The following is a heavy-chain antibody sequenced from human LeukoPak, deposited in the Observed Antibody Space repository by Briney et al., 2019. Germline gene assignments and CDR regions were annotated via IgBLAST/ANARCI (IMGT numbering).Heavy chain of an antibody. Sequence: PGGSLRLSCAASGFTFSTYAMTWVRQAPGKGLEWGSAISGSGGSTYYGDSVKGRFTISRDNSKNTLYLQMNSLRAEDTAVYYCAKGRYGDYAGDHWGQGTLVTVSS. CDR3: AKGRYGDYAGDH. CDR2: ISGSGGST. CDR1: GFTFSTYA. D-gene: IGHD4-17*01. V-gene: IGHV3-23*01. J-gene: IGHJ4*02.